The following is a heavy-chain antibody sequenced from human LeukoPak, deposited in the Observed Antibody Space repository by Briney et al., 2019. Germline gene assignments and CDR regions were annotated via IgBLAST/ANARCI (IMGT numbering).Heavy chain of an antibody. V-gene: IGHV4-38-2*02. CDR1: GYSISSGYY. D-gene: IGHD3-22*01. J-gene: IGHJ4*02. CDR2: IYHSGST. Sequence: SETLSLTCTVSGYSISSGYYWGWIRQPPGKGLEWIGSIYHSGSTYYNPSLKSRVTMSVDTPNNQFSLKVKSVTAADTAVYYCARCDDSRGYQLDYWGQGTLVTVSS. CDR3: ARCDDSRGYQLDY.